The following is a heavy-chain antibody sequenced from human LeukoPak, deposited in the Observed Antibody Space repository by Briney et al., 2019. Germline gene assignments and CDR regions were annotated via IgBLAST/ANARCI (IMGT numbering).Heavy chain of an antibody. J-gene: IGHJ4*02. CDR2: IVVGSGNT. CDR1: GFTFTSPA. CDR3: AADRYGSGIDY. Sequence: AVKVSCKASGFTFTSPAMQWVRQARGQRLEWIGWIVVGSGNTNYAQKFQERVTITRDMSTSTAYMELSSLRSEDTAVYYCAADRYGSGIDYWGQGTLVTVSS. V-gene: IGHV1-58*02. D-gene: IGHD3-10*01.